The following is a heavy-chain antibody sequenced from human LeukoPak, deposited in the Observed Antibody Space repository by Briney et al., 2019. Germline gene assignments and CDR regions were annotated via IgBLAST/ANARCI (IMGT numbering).Heavy chain of an antibody. V-gene: IGHV4-4*07. CDR2: IYTSGST. Sequence: PSETLSLTCTVPGGSISSYYWSWIRQPAGKGLEWIGRIYTSGSTNYNPSLKSRVTMSVDTSKNQFSLKLSSVTAADTAVYYCARENGAAAGTLRFDPWGQGTLVTVSS. J-gene: IGHJ5*02. CDR3: ARENGAAAGTLRFDP. CDR1: GGSISSYY. D-gene: IGHD6-13*01.